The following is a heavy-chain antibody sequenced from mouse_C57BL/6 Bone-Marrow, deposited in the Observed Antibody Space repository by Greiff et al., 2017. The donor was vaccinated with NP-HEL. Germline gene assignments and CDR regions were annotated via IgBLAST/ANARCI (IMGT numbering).Heavy chain of an antibody. Sequence: VQVVESGAELMKPGASVKLSCTATGYTFTGYWIEWVKQTPGHGLEWIGEILPGSGSTYYNEKFKGKATFTADTSSNTAYMQLSSLTTEDSAIYYCARVLRYFEYWGQGTTLTGAS. J-gene: IGHJ2*01. D-gene: IGHD1-1*01. V-gene: IGHV1-9*01. CDR1: GYTFTGYW. CDR3: ARVLRYFEY. CDR2: ILPGSGST.